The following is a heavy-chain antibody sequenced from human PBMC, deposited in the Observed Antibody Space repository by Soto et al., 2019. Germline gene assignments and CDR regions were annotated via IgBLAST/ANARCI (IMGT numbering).Heavy chain of an antibody. CDR3: ARETLKYSGYDQPDY. D-gene: IGHD5-12*01. V-gene: IGHV3-7*01. Sequence: EVQLVESGGGLVQPGGSLRLSCAASGFTFSSYWMSWVRQAPGKGLEWVANIKQDGSEKYYVDSVKGRFTISRDNAKNSLYLQMNSLRAEDTAVYYCARETLKYSGYDQPDYWGQGTLVTVSS. CDR2: IKQDGSEK. CDR1: GFTFSSYW. J-gene: IGHJ4*02.